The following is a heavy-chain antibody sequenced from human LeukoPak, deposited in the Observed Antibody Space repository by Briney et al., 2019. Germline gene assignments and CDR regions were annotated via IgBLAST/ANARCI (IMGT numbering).Heavy chain of an antibody. D-gene: IGHD1-26*01. V-gene: IGHV3-21*01. Sequence: GGSLRLSCAASGFTFSSYSMNWVRQAPGKGLEWVSSISSSGSYIYYADSVKGRFTISRDNAKNSLYLQMNSLRAEDTAVYYCARDVARSGSHLFDYWGQGTLVTVSS. CDR1: GFTFSSYS. CDR2: ISSSGSYI. CDR3: ARDVARSGSHLFDY. J-gene: IGHJ4*02.